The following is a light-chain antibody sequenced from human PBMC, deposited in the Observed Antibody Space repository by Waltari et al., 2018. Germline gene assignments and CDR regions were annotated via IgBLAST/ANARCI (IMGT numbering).Light chain of an antibody. CDR1: NSDIGSLDY. V-gene: IGLV2-14*01. Sequence: QSALTQPASVSGSPGQSITISCTGSNSDIGSLDYPSLYQQYPGKATKLVIYEVTHRPAWVSNRFSCSKSGNTASLTISGLQAEDEAHYYCSSYSSSTTPVIFGGGTKLTVL. CDR3: SSYSSSTTPVI. CDR2: EVT. J-gene: IGLJ2*01.